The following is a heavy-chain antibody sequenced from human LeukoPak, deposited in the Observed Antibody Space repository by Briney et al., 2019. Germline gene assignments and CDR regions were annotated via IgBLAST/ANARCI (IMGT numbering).Heavy chain of an antibody. CDR3: ARHENIAAAGWFDP. D-gene: IGHD6-13*01. CDR2: IYPGDSDT. Sequence: GESLKISCKGSGYSFTSYWVGWVRQMPGKGLEWMGIIYPGDSDTRYSPSFQGQATISADKSISTAYLQWSSLKASDTAMYYCARHENIAAAGWFDPWGQGTLVTVSS. V-gene: IGHV5-51*01. J-gene: IGHJ5*02. CDR1: GYSFTSYW.